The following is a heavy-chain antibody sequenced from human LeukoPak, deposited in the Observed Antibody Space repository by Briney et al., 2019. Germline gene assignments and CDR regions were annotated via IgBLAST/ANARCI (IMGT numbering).Heavy chain of an antibody. CDR1: GGTFSSYT. V-gene: IGHV1-69*04. CDR3: AREVSQYQLQNWFDP. J-gene: IGHJ5*02. CDR2: IIPILGIA. Sequence: ASVKVPCKASGGTFSSYTISWVRQAPGQGPEWMGRIIPILGIANYAQKFQGRVTITADKSTSTAYMELSSLRSEDTAVYYCAREVSQYQLQNWFDPWGQGTLVTVSS. D-gene: IGHD2-2*01.